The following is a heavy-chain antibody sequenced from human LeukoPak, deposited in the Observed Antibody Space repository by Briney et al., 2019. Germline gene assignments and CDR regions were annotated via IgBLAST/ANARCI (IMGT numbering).Heavy chain of an antibody. D-gene: IGHD1-26*01. V-gene: IGHV3-74*01. CDR2: ISKDGSST. CDR1: GFTFSSYW. CDR3: ARDEVGVGATRDY. Sequence: GGSLRLSCAASGFTFSSYWMHWVRQAPGKGLVWVSRISKDGSSTYYADSVKGRFTISRDNAKNTLYLQMNSLRAEDTAVYYCARDEVGVGATRDYWGQGTLVTVSS. J-gene: IGHJ4*02.